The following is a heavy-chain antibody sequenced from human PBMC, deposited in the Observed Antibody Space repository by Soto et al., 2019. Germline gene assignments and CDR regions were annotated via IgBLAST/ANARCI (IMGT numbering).Heavy chain of an antibody. D-gene: IGHD2-15*01. CDR1: GFPFSNYG. Sequence: GGSLRLSCAASGFPFSNYGMHWVRQAPGKGLEWVAVIWYDGSNKYYADSVKGRFTISRDNSKNTLYLQMNSLRAEDTAVYYCARARSQDGMDVWGQGTTVTVSS. V-gene: IGHV3-33*01. CDR2: IWYDGSNK. CDR3: ARARSQDGMDV. J-gene: IGHJ6*02.